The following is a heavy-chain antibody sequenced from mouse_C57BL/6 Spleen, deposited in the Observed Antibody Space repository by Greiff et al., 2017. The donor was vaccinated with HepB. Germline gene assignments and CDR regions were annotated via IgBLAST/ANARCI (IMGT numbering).Heavy chain of an antibody. J-gene: IGHJ1*03. V-gene: IGHV5-4*01. CDR2: ISDGGSYT. Sequence: EVQLVESGGGLVKPGGSLKLSCAASGFTFSSYAMSWVRQTPEKRLEWVATISDGGSYTYYPDNVKGRFTISRDNAKNNLYLQMSHLKSEDTAMYYCARERVTTWYFDVWGTGTTVTVSS. CDR3: ARERVTTWYFDV. CDR1: GFTFSSYA. D-gene: IGHD2-2*01.